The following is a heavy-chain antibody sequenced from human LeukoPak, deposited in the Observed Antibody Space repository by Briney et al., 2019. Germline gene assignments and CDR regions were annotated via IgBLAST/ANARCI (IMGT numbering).Heavy chain of an antibody. V-gene: IGHV3-11*06. CDR2: ISSSSSYT. Sequence: GGSLRLSCAASGFTFSDYYMSWIRQAPGKGLEWVSHISSSSSYTNYADSVKGRFTISRDNAKNSLYLQMNSLRAEDTAVYYCVRAQGIRYFDWLSYFDYWGQGTLVTVSS. CDR1: GFTFSDYY. J-gene: IGHJ4*02. D-gene: IGHD3-9*01. CDR3: VRAQGIRYFDWLSYFDY.